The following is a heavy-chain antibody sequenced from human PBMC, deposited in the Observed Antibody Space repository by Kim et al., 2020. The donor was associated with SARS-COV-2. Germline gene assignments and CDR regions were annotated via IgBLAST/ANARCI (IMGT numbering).Heavy chain of an antibody. Sequence: GGSLRLSCAASGFTFSSYGMHWVRQAPGKGLEWVAVIWYDGSNKYYADSVKGRFTISRDNSKNTLYLQMNSLRAEDTAVYYCAREDIVVVPDIDYWGQGTLLTVPS. J-gene: IGHJ4*02. D-gene: IGHD2-2*01. V-gene: IGHV3-33*01. CDR2: IWYDGSNK. CDR3: AREDIVVVPDIDY. CDR1: GFTFSSYG.